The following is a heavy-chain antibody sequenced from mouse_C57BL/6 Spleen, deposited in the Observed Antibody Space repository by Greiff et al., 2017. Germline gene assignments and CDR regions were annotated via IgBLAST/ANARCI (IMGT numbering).Heavy chain of an antibody. CDR2: ISGGGGNT. CDR3: ARDAHIDYPFAY. Sequence: EVQLQESGGGLVKPGGSLKLSCAASGFTFSSYTMSWVRQTPEKRLEWVATISGGGGNTYYPDSVKGRFTISRDNAKNTLYLQMSSLRSEDTALYYCARDAHIDYPFAYWGQGTLVTVSA. D-gene: IGHD2-4*01. J-gene: IGHJ3*01. V-gene: IGHV5-9*01. CDR1: GFTFSSYT.